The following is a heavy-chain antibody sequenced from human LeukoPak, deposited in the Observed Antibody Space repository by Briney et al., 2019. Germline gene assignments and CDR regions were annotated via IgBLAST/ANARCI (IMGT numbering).Heavy chain of an antibody. V-gene: IGHV3-23*01. J-gene: IGHJ4*02. D-gene: IGHD3-10*01. CDR2: ISGSGGST. CDR3: AKKPTYYYGSGSYRPPGYFDY. Sequence: PGGSLTLSCAVSGFTFSSYAMSWVRQAPGKGLEWVSAISGSGGSTYYADSVKGRFTISRDNSKNTLYLQMNSLRAEDTAVYYCAKKPTYYYGSGSYRPPGYFDYWGQGTLVTVSS. CDR1: GFTFSSYA.